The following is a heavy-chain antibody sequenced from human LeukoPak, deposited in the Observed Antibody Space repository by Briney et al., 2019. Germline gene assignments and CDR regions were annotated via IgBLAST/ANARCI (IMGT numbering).Heavy chain of an antibody. Sequence: ASVKLSCKASGYTLTSYYMHWVRQAPGQGLEWMGIINTSGGSTSYAQKFQGRVTMTRHTSTSTVYMELSSLRSEDTAVYYCARDRGKYYDILTGEKFDYWGQGTLATVSS. J-gene: IGHJ4*02. CDR1: GYTLTSYY. D-gene: IGHD3-9*01. CDR2: INTSGGST. CDR3: ARDRGKYYDILTGEKFDY. V-gene: IGHV1-46*01.